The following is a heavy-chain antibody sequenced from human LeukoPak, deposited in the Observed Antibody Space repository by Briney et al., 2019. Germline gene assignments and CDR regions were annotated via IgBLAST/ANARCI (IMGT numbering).Heavy chain of an antibody. CDR3: AKLPGRAADY. Sequence: GGSLRLSCAASGFAFSSYVMNWVRQAPGKGLEWVSGISDSGGGTYYADSVKGRFTISRDNSKNTLYLQMNSLRAEDTAVYYCAKLPGRAADYWGQGTLVTVSS. CDR2: ISDSGGGT. J-gene: IGHJ4*02. CDR1: GFAFSSYV. V-gene: IGHV3-23*01.